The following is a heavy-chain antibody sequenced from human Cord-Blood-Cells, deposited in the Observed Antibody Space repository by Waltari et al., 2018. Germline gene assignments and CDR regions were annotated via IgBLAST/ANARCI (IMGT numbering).Heavy chain of an antibody. CDR2: IYTSGST. CDR3: ARVGSYNWFDP. J-gene: IGHJ5*02. V-gene: IGHV4-61*09. D-gene: IGHD1-1*01. Sequence: QVQLQESGPGLVKPSPTLSLTCTVPGGSISSGRYYWSWIRQPAGKGLEWIGYIYTSGSTNYNPSLKSRVTISVDTSKNQFSLKLSSVTAADTAVYYCARVGSYNWFDPWGQGTLVTVSS. CDR1: GGSISSGRYY.